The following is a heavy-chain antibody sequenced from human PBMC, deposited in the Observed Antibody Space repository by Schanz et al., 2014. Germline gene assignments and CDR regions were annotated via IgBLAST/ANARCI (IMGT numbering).Heavy chain of an antibody. J-gene: IGHJ4*02. Sequence: EVHLVESGGGLVQPGGSLRLSCAASGITFSSHSFNWVRQAPGKGLEWISYITYNGGTIYYADSVKGRFTISRDNAKNSLYLEMNSLRAEDTALYYCARDRRNADLDYSGQGTLVTVSS. D-gene: IGHD1-1*01. CDR2: ITYNGGTI. V-gene: IGHV3-48*01. CDR3: ARDRRNADLDY. CDR1: GITFSSHS.